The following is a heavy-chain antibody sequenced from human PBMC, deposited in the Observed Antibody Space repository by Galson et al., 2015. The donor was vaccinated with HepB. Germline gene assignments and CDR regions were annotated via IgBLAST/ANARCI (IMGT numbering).Heavy chain of an antibody. J-gene: IGHJ4*02. Sequence: SLRLSCAVSGFTFSDYYMSWIRQAPGKGLEWVSYISSSSSYTNYADSVKGRFTISRDNAKNSLYLQMNSLRAEDTAVYYCARVLRGGRYSYGLDYWGQGTLVTVSS. CDR1: GFTFSDYY. CDR3: ARVLRGGRYSYGLDY. V-gene: IGHV3-11*06. CDR2: ISSSSSYT. D-gene: IGHD5-18*01.